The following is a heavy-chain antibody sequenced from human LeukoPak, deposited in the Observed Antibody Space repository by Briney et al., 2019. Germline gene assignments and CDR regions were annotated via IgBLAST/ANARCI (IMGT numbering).Heavy chain of an antibody. D-gene: IGHD3-16*01. V-gene: IGHV3-30*02. CDR2: IRYDGNNK. J-gene: IGHJ4*02. CDR3: AKTLWGLTLLSSDY. Sequence: GGSLRLSCAASGFNFNNYGMHWVRQAPGKGLEWVAFIRYDGNNKYYADSVKGRFTVSRDNSKNTMYLHMNSLRLEDTAVYWCAKTLWGLTLLSSDYWGQGTLVTVSS. CDR1: GFNFNNYG.